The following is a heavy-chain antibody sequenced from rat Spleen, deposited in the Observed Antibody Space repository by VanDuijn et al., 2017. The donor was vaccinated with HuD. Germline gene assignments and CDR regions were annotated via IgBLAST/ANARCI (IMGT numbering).Heavy chain of an antibody. CDR2: ISYDGTAT. J-gene: IGHJ4*01. CDR3: VRQRWDVMDA. CDR1: GLSFSNYD. V-gene: IGHV5-7*01. Sequence: EVQLVESGGGAVQPGRSMKLSCAASGLSFSNYDMAWVRQAPTKGLEWVASISYDGTATYYRDSVKGRFTISRDNAKSTLYLQMDSLRSEDTATYDCVRQRWDVMDAWGQGASVTVSS.